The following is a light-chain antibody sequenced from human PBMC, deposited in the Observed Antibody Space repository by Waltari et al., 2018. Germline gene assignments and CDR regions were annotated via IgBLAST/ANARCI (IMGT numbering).Light chain of an antibody. Sequence: QSVVTQPPSLSATPGQRITISCSGGDSNIGRNTVNWYQQVPGTAPKLLIFPNDQRTSGVPDGFSRSKSRASASLAISEPQSEDEAEYYCAAWDETLNGVLFGGGTKLTVL. CDR2: PND. J-gene: IGLJ2*01. V-gene: IGLV1-44*01. CDR3: AAWDETLNGVL. CDR1: DSNIGRNT.